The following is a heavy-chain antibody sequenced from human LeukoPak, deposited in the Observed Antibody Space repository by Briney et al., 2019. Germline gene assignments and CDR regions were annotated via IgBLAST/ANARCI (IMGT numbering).Heavy chain of an antibody. CDR2: ISGSGGST. CDR1: GFTFSSYA. Sequence: GGSLRLSCAASGFTFSSYAMGWVRQAPGKGLEWVSAISGSGGSTYYADSVKGRFTISRDNSKNTLYLQMNSLRAEDTAVYYCVKGYFDWLLPRPFDYWGQGTLVTVSS. D-gene: IGHD3-9*01. J-gene: IGHJ4*02. CDR3: VKGYFDWLLPRPFDY. V-gene: IGHV3-23*01.